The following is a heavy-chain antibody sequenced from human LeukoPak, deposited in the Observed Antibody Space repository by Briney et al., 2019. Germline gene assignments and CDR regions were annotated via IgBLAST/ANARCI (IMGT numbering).Heavy chain of an antibody. Sequence: GGSLRLSCAASGFTFDDYAMHWVRQAPGKGLEWVSGISWNSGSIGYADSVKGRFTTSRDNAKNSLYLQMNSLRAEDTALYYCAKDMSSSGHKGFDYWGQGTLVTVSS. D-gene: IGHD6-19*01. CDR2: ISWNSGSI. CDR3: AKDMSSSGHKGFDY. CDR1: GFTFDDYA. V-gene: IGHV3-9*01. J-gene: IGHJ4*02.